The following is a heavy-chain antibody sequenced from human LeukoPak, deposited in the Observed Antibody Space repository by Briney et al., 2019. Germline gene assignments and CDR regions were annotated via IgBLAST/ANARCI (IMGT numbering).Heavy chain of an antibody. J-gene: IGHJ4*02. V-gene: IGHV3-21*01. CDR1: RFTFSSYT. CDR2: IDPSSTYI. D-gene: IGHD4-17*01. CDR3: TRGSYGDYEY. Sequence: GGSLRLSCSASRFTFSSYTMNWVRQAPGKGLEWVSSIDPSSTYIYYADSVKGRFTISRDNAQNSLYLQMNSLRAEDTAVYYCTRGSYGDYEYWGQGTLVTVSS.